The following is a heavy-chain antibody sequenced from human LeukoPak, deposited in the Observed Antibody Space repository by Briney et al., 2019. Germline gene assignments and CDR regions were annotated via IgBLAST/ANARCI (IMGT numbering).Heavy chain of an antibody. J-gene: IGHJ5*02. CDR2: IDPSDSYT. Sequence: GESLRISCKGSGYSFTSYWISWVRQMPGKGLEWIGRIDPSDSYTNYSPSFQGHVTISADKSISTAYLQWSSLKASGTAMYYCARQDIAAANGFDPWGQGTLVTVSS. D-gene: IGHD6-13*01. CDR3: ARQDIAAANGFDP. CDR1: GYSFTSYW. V-gene: IGHV5-10-1*01.